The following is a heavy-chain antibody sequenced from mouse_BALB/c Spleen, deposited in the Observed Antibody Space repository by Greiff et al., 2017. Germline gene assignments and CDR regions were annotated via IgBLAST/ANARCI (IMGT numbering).Heavy chain of an antibody. J-gene: IGHJ2*01. CDR2: ISYSGST. D-gene: IGHD2-2*01. Sequence: DVQLQESGPGLVKPSQSLSLTCTVTGYSITSDYAWNWIRQFPGNKLEWMGYISYSGSTSYNPSLKSRISITRDTSKNQFFLQLNSVTTEDTATYYCARGSYGYPSFDYWGQGTTLTVSS. V-gene: IGHV3-2*02. CDR3: ARGSYGYPSFDY. CDR1: GYSITSDYA.